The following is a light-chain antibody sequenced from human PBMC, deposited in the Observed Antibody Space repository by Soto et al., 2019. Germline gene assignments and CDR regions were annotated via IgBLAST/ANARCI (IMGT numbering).Light chain of an antibody. CDR3: QHYNSYSEA. CDR1: QGIRSW. J-gene: IGKJ1*01. V-gene: IGKV1-5*03. Sequence: IQMTLSPSSVSTSVGNRLTITCRASQGIRSWLAWYQQKPGKAPKLLIYQASTLKSGIPSRFSGSGSGTEFTLTISSLQPDDFETYYCQHYNSYSEAFGQGTKGDIK. CDR2: QAS.